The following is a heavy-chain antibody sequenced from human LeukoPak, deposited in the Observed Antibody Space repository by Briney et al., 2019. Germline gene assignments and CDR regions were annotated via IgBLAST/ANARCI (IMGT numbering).Heavy chain of an antibody. CDR3: AKDRGPNYYYDSSGYYYVDLVFDY. Sequence: SETLSLTCAVSGGSISGYYWSWVRQSPEKGLESIGFIYYTGTTYYNPSLKSRLTISIDTSQNQFSLRLTSVTAADTAVYYCAKDRGPNYYYDSSGYYYVDLVFDYWGQGTLVTVSS. V-gene: IGHV4-59*01. D-gene: IGHD3-22*01. CDR1: GGSISGYY. CDR2: IYYTGTT. J-gene: IGHJ4*02.